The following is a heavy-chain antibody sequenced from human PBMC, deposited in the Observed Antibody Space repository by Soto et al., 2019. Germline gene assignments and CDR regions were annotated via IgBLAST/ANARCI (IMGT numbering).Heavy chain of an antibody. CDR1: GGSISGSSYY. CDR2: IYYSGST. J-gene: IGHJ3*02. D-gene: IGHD3-10*01. CDR3: ARLTGGYGVRGFHYAFDI. V-gene: IGHV4-39*01. Sequence: QLQLQESGPGLVKPSETLSLTCTVSGGSISGSSYYWGWIRQPPGKGLEWIGSIYYSGSTYYNPSLKSRVTISVDTSKNQFSLKLSSVTAADTAVYYCARLTGGYGVRGFHYAFDIWGQGTMVTVSS.